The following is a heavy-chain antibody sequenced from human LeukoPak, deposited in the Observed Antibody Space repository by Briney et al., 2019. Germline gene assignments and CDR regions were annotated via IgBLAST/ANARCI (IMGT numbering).Heavy chain of an antibody. CDR2: IYHSGST. D-gene: IGHD6-19*01. Sequence: SETLSLTCTVSGGSISTYYWSWIRQPPGKGLEWIGYIYHSGSTNYNPSLKSRITISVDTSENQFSLKLSSVTAADTAVYYCARHRSVAGPRALDYWGQGTLVTVSS. CDR1: GGSISTYY. V-gene: IGHV4-59*08. J-gene: IGHJ4*02. CDR3: ARHRSVAGPRALDY.